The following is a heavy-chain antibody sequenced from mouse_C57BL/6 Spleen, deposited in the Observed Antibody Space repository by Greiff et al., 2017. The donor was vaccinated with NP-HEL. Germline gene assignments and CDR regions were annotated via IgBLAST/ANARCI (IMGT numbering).Heavy chain of an antibody. Sequence: QVQLQQSGAELVRPGASVTLSCKASGYTFTDYEMHWVKQTPVHGLEWIGAIDPETGGTAYNQKFKGKAILTADKSSSTAYMELRSLTSEDSAVYYCTRDDGNYPWYFDVWGTGTTVTVSS. CDR3: TRDDGNYPWYFDV. J-gene: IGHJ1*03. D-gene: IGHD2-3*01. CDR2: IDPETGGT. V-gene: IGHV1-15*01. CDR1: GYTFTDYE.